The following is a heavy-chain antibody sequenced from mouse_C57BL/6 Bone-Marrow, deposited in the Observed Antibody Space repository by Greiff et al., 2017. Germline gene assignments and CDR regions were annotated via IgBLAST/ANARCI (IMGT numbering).Heavy chain of an antibody. CDR2: ISTLAYSI. V-gene: IGHV5-15*01. D-gene: IGHD2-1*01. Sequence: EVQGVESGGGLVQPGGSLKLSCAASGFTFSDYGMAWVRQAPRKGPEWVAFISTLAYSIYYADTVTGRFTIARENAKNTLYLEMSSLRSEDTAIXYCARHRNYGGCFDVWGTGTTVTVSS. CDR1: GFTFSDYG. CDR3: ARHRNYGGCFDV. J-gene: IGHJ1*03.